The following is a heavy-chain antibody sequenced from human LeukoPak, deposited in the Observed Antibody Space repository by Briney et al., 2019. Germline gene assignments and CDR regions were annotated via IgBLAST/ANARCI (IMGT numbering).Heavy chain of an antibody. CDR3: ARVFGVVDAFDI. J-gene: IGHJ3*02. Sequence: SETLSLTCTVSGGSISSYYWSWIRQPPGKGLEWIGYIYYSGSTNYNPSLKSRATISVDTSKNQFSLKLSSVTAADTAVYYCARVFGVVDAFDIWGQGTMVTVSS. D-gene: IGHD3-3*01. CDR1: GGSISSYY. V-gene: IGHV4-59*01. CDR2: IYYSGST.